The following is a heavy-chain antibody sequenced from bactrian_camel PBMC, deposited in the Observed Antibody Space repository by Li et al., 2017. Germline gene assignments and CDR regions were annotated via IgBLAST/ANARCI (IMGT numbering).Heavy chain of an antibody. CDR2: ISGDGST. CDR1: GFTYHSYC. CDR3: AAREDNGYVVTMLCPLGGY. J-gene: IGHJ6*01. V-gene: IGHV3S26*01. D-gene: IGHD4*01. Sequence: VQLVESGGGSVQAGGSLRLSCVASGFTYHSYCMAWFRQTPGSERDWIAAISGDGSTSYKDSVEGRFTISKDNAKNILYLQMNSLKPEDTAMYYCAAREDNGYVVTMLCPLGGYRGQGTQVTVS.